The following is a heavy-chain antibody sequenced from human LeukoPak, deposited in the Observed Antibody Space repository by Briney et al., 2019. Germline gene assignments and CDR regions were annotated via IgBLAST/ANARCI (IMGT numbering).Heavy chain of an antibody. CDR1: GGSISSYY. CDR2: IYYSGST. V-gene: IGHV4-59*12. CDR3: ARAEGMDV. Sequence: MASETLSLTCTVSGGSISSYYWSWIRQPPGKGLEWIGYIYYSGSTNYNPSLKSRVTISVDTSKNQFSLKLSSVTAADTAVYYCARAEGMDVWGQGTTITVSS. J-gene: IGHJ6*02.